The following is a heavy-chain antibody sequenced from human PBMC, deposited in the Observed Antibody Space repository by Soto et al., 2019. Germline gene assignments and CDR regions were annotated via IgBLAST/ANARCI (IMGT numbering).Heavy chain of an antibody. D-gene: IGHD1-26*01. CDR2: LYYSGST. CDR3: ARSLYSGSSSFTY. Sequence: PSETLSLTCTFSVGSISGGDYYWSWIRQPPGKGLQWIPYLYYSGSTYYNPSLKSRVTISVDTSKNQFSLKLSSVTAADTAVYYCARSLYSGSSSFTYWGKGT. V-gene: IGHV4-30-4*01. J-gene: IGHJ4*02. CDR1: VGSISGGDYY.